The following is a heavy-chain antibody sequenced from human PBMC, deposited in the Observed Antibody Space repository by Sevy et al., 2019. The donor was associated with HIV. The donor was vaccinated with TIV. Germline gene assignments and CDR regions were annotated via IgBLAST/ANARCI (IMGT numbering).Heavy chain of an antibody. D-gene: IGHD3-16*01. CDR1: GFIFSSYA. Sequence: GGSLRVSCAASGFIFSSYAMTWVRQAPGKGLEWVSTISASGGSTYYADSVKGRFTISRDNSKNTLYLQMNSLRAEDTAVYSCAREEITGFDYWGRGTLVTVSS. CDR2: ISASGGST. V-gene: IGHV3-23*01. CDR3: AREEITGFDY. J-gene: IGHJ4*02.